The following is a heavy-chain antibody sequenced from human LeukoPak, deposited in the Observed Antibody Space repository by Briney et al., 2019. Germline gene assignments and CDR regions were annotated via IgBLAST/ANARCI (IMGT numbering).Heavy chain of an antibody. J-gene: IGHJ4*02. D-gene: IGHD5-18*01. Sequence: GGSLRLSCAASGFTFSSYHMNWVRQAPGRGLEWVSSISSGGTYIYYADSMKGRFTISRDNAKNSLYLQLNSLRAEDTAVYYCARGGYNFFPNDYWGQGTLLTVSS. CDR1: GFTFSSYH. CDR3: ARGGYNFFPNDY. CDR2: ISSGGTYI. V-gene: IGHV3-21*01.